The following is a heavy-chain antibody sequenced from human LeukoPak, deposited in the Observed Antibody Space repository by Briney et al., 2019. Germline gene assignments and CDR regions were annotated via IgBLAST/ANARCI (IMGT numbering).Heavy chain of an antibody. CDR3: ARDNSVGETAWWFDP. V-gene: IGHV1-46*01. CDR1: GYTFTSYY. Sequence: GASVKVSCKASGYTFTSYYMHWVRQAPGQGLEWMGLINPTGDSTGYAQKFQGRVTMTRDMFTSTDYMELTSLTSDDTAVYYCARDNSVGETAWWFDPWGQGTLVTVSS. CDR2: INPTGDST. J-gene: IGHJ5*02. D-gene: IGHD1-26*01.